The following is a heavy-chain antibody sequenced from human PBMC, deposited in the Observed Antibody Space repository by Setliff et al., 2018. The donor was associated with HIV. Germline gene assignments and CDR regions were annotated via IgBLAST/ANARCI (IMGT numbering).Heavy chain of an antibody. CDR3: ARQVGNKVLFDS. CDR1: GGSISSSSYY. V-gene: IGHV4-39*01. J-gene: IGHJ4*02. Sequence: PSETLSLTCTVSGGSISSSSYYWGWIRQPPGKGLEWIGSIYYSGSTYYNPSLKSRVTISVDTSKNQFSLKLSSVTAADTAVYYCARQVGNKVLFDSWGQGTLVTVSS. CDR2: IYYSGST. D-gene: IGHD7-27*01.